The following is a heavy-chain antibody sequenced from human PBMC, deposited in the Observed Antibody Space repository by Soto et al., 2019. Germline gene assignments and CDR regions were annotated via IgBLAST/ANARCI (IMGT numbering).Heavy chain of an antibody. CDR2: IKSITDGGTT. Sequence: PGGSLRLSCVASAFSFTNAWMSWVRQAPGKGLEWVGRIKSITDGGTTDYAAPVKGRFTISRGDSNNTLYLQTNSLKTEDTAVYYCSTGRSTYGLDSWGQGTLVTVSS. V-gene: IGHV3-15*01. CDR3: STGRSTYGLDS. D-gene: IGHD5-18*01. J-gene: IGHJ4*02. CDR1: AFSFTNAW.